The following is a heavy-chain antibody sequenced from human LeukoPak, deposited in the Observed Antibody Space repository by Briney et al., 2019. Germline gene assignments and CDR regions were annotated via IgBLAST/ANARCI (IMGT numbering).Heavy chain of an antibody. D-gene: IGHD2-15*01. V-gene: IGHV3-23*01. CDR2: ISNNGDYT. CDR3: AKQLGYCSDGSCYFPY. Sequence: GGSLRLSCAASRFTFGSYGMSWVRQAPGKGLEWVSAISNNGDYTYYADSVQGRFTISRDNSKSTLCLQMNSLRAEDTAVYYCAKQLGYCSDGSCYFPYWGQGTLVTVSS. J-gene: IGHJ4*02. CDR1: RFTFGSYG.